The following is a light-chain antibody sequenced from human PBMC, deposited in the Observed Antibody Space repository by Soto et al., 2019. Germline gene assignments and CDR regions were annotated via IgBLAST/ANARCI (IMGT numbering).Light chain of an antibody. Sequence: QSALTQPASVSGSPGQSISISCTGTSNDIGVYNYVSWYQQYPGKAPKLMIYEVNNRLSGVSNRFSGSKSGNTASLTISGLQDEDEAYYYCSPYTSTSTVFGGGTQLTVL. J-gene: IGLJ7*01. CDR1: SNDIGVYNY. V-gene: IGLV2-14*01. CDR2: EVN. CDR3: SPYTSTSTV.